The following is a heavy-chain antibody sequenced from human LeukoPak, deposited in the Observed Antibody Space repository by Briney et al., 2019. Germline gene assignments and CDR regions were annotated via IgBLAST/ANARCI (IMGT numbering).Heavy chain of an antibody. J-gene: IGHJ4*02. D-gene: IGHD5-18*01. CDR1: GFTFSDYY. Sequence: KTGGSLRLSYAASGFTFSDYYMSWIRQAPGKGLEWVSHISSSSSYTNYADSVKGRFTISRDNAKNSLYLQMNSLRAEDTAVYYCARGSRRGYSYGYEVLDYWGQGTLVTVSS. CDR3: ARGSRRGYSYGYEVLDY. V-gene: IGHV3-11*06. CDR2: ISSSSSYT.